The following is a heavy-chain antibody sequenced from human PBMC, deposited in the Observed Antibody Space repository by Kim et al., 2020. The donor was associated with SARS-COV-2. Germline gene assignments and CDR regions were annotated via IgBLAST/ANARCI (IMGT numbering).Heavy chain of an antibody. Sequence: SNKDYADSVKCRFTISRDNSKNTLYLQMNSLRAEDTAVYYCAKESLGLSYWGQGTLVTVSS. D-gene: IGHD2-2*01. CDR3: AKESLGLSY. CDR2: SNK. J-gene: IGHJ4*02. V-gene: IGHV3-30*02.